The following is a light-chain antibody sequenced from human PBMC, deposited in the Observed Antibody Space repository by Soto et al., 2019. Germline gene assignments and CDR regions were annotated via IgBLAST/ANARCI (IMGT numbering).Light chain of an antibody. J-gene: IGLJ2*01. Sequence: QSVLTQPPSASGTPGQRVTISCSGSSSNIGSNTVNWYQQLPGTAPKILIYSNNQRPSGVPDRFSCSKSGTSASLAISGLQYEEEADYYCAAWEDSLNGVVFGGGTKLTVL. CDR3: AAWEDSLNGVV. CDR1: SSNIGSNT. CDR2: SNN. V-gene: IGLV1-44*01.